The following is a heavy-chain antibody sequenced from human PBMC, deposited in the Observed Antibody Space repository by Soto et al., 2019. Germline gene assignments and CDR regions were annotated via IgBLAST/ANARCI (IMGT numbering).Heavy chain of an antibody. D-gene: IGHD6-19*01. V-gene: IGHV3-48*03. J-gene: IGHJ6*02. CDR1: GFTFSSYE. CDR2: ISSSGSTI. CDR3: AREFGIAVAGTSLSDYYYGMDV. Sequence: PGGSLRLSCAASGFTFSSYEINWVRQAPGKGLEWVSYISSSGSTIYYADSVKGRFTISRDNAKNSLYLQMNSLRAEDTAVYYCAREFGIAVAGTSLSDYYYGMDVWGQGTTVTVSS.